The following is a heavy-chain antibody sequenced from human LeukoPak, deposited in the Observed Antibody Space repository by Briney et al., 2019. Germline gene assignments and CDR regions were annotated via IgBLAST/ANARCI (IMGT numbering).Heavy chain of an antibody. D-gene: IGHD6-19*01. CDR1: GGSISSGDYY. CDR2: IYYSGST. V-gene: IGHV4-30-4*01. CDR3: AIGIAVAGTYFDY. J-gene: IGHJ4*02. Sequence: SETLSLTCTVSGGSISSGDYYWSWIRQPPGKGLEWIGYIYYSGSTYYNPSLKSRVTISVDTSKNQFSLKLSSVTAADTAVYYCAIGIAVAGTYFDYWGQGTLVTVSS.